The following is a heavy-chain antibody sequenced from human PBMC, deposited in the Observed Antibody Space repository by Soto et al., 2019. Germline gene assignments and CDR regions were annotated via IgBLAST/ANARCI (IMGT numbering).Heavy chain of an antibody. CDR2: IYYSGST. V-gene: IGHV4-59*01. CDR3: ARGKGGVAEPPVRFDP. Sequence: QVQLQESGPGLVKPSETLSLTCTVSGGSISSYYWSWIRQPPGKGLEWIGYIYYSGSTNYNPSLTSRVTISVDTSKNQSSLKPTSVTAADTAVYYCARGKGGVAEPPVRFDPWGQGTLVTVSS. J-gene: IGHJ5*02. CDR1: GGSISSYY. D-gene: IGHD3-3*01.